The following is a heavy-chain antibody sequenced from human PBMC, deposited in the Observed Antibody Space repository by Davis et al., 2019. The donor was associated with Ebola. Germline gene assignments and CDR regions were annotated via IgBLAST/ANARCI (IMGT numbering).Heavy chain of an antibody. CDR3: ARDLVIAAAGGADY. D-gene: IGHD6-13*01. CDR2: INPSGGST. V-gene: IGHV1-46*02. J-gene: IGHJ4*02. Sequence: AASVKVSCKVSEYTLNELSIHWVRQAPGKGLEWMGIINPSGGSTSYAQKFQGRVTMTRDTSTSTVYMELSSLRSDDTAVYYCARDLVIAAAGGADYWGQGTLVTVSS. CDR1: EYTLNELS.